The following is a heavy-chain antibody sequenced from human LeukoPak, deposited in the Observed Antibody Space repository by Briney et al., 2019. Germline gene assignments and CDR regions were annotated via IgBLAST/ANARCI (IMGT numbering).Heavy chain of an antibody. J-gene: IGHJ4*02. Sequence: SETLSLTCTVSGGSISSYYWSWIRQPPGKGLEWIGYIYYSGSTNYNPSLKSRVTISVDTSKNQFSLKLSSVTAADTAVYYCARDAYYYGSESYFFDFWGQGTLVTASS. D-gene: IGHD3-10*01. CDR3: ARDAYYYGSESYFFDF. CDR2: IYYSGST. CDR1: GGSISSYY. V-gene: IGHV4-59*12.